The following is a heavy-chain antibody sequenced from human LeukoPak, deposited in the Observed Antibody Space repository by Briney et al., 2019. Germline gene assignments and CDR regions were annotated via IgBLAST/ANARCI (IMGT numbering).Heavy chain of an antibody. D-gene: IGHD2-2*01. CDR3: ARTHCGITSCSHDAFDI. V-gene: IGHV1-18*04. J-gene: IGHJ3*02. CDR1: GYTFTGYY. CDR2: ISGYNGNT. Sequence: ASVKVSCKASGYTFTGYYMHWVRQAPGQGLEWMGWISGYNGNTNYAQKVQGRVTMTADTSTSTAYMELRSLISDDTAVYYCARTHCGITSCSHDAFDIWGQGTMVTVS.